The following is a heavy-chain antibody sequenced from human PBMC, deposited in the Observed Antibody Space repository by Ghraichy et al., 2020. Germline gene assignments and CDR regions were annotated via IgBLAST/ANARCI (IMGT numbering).Heavy chain of an antibody. V-gene: IGHV4-34*01. CDR3: ARALMVYAIDY. CDR2: INHSGST. D-gene: IGHD2-8*01. J-gene: IGHJ4*02. CDR1: GGSFSGYY. Sequence: SETLSLTCAVYGGSFSGYYWSWIRQPPGKGLEWIGEINHSGSTNYNPSLKSRVTISVDTSKNQFSLKLSSVTAADTAVYYCARALMVYAIDYWGQGTLVTVSS.